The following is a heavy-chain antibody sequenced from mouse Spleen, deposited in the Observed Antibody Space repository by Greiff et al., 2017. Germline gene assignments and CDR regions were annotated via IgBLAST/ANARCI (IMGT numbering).Heavy chain of an antibody. CDR3: ARGEDGNYAYAMDY. D-gene: IGHD2-1*01. V-gene: IGHV1-80*01. Sequence: VKLMESGAELVRPGSSVKISCKASGYAFSSYWMNWVKQRPGQGLEWIGQIYPGDGDTNYNGKFKGKATLTADKSSSTAYMQLSSLTSEDSAVYFCARGEDGNYAYAMDYWGQGTSVTVSS. CDR1: GYAFSSYW. J-gene: IGHJ4*01. CDR2: IYPGDGDT.